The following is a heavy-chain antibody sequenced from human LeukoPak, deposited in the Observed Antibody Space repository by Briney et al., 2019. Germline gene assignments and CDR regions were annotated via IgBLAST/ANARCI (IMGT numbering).Heavy chain of an antibody. D-gene: IGHD3-16*01. CDR3: ARGDYYDGGGRNWFDP. CDR2: IYYSGST. J-gene: IGHJ5*02. V-gene: IGHV4-30-4*01. Sequence: KPSQTLSLTCTVSGGSISSGDYYWSWTRQPPGEGLEWIGYIYYSGSTYYNPSLKSRVTISVDTSKNQFSLKLSSVTAADTAVYYCARGDYYDGGGRNWFDPWGQGTLVTVSS. CDR1: GGSISSGDYY.